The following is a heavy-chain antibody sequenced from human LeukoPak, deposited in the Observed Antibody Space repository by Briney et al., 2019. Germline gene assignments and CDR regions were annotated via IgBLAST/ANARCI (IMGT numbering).Heavy chain of an antibody. CDR1: GFTFNTYI. Sequence: GGSLRLSCAASGFTFNTYIMNWVRQAPGKGLEWVSCVTGSGGSTYYADSAKGRFTISRDNSKNTLYLQMNSLRAEDTAVYYCAKRVSFRIAVAGIDYWGQGTLVTVSS. J-gene: IGHJ4*02. D-gene: IGHD6-19*01. CDR3: AKRVSFRIAVAGIDY. CDR2: VTGSGGST. V-gene: IGHV3-23*01.